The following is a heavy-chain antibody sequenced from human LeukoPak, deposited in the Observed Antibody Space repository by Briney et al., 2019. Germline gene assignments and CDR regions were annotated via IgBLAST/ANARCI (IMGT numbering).Heavy chain of an antibody. V-gene: IGHV3-30*04. Sequence: GGSLRLSCAASGFNFNNHAMHWVRQAPGRRLEWVAVISSDGNNKEYADSVKGRFTISRDNSKNTLSLQMISLRAEDTAVYYCAKDQEPVRFFDNWGQGTLVTVSS. CDR1: GFNFNNHA. CDR2: ISSDGNNK. CDR3: AKDQEPVRFFDN. J-gene: IGHJ4*02.